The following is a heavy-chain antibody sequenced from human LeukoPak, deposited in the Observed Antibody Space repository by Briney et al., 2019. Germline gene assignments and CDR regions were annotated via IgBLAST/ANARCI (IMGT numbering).Heavy chain of an antibody. CDR2: INHSGST. J-gene: IGHJ3*02. CDR1: GGSFSGYY. D-gene: IGHD1-14*01. V-gene: IGHV4-34*01. CDR3: ARLSIGNRDAFDI. Sequence: SETLSLTCAVYGGSFSGYYWSWIRQPPGKGLEWIGEINHSGSTNYNPSLKSRVTISVDTSKNQLSLKLSSVTAADTAVYYCARLSIGNRDAFDIWGQGTMVTVSS.